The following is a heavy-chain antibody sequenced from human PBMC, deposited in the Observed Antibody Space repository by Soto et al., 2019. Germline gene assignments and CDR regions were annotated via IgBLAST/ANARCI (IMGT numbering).Heavy chain of an antibody. Sequence: GGSLRLSYAASGFTFSSYAMSWVRQAPGKGLEWVSAISGSGGSTYYADSVKGRFTISRDNSKNTLYLQMNSLRAEDTAVYYCAKGKLRFLEWLLSLDWGQGTLVTVSS. CDR2: ISGSGGST. J-gene: IGHJ4*02. D-gene: IGHD3-3*01. CDR1: GFTFSSYA. V-gene: IGHV3-23*01. CDR3: AKGKLRFLEWLLSLD.